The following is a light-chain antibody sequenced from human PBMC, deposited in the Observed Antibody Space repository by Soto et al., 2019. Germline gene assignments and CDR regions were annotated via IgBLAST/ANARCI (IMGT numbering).Light chain of an antibody. V-gene: IGLV2-11*01. CDR3: CSYAGSYTPPYV. CDR2: DVS. J-gene: IGLJ1*01. CDR1: SSDVGGYNY. Sequence: QSALTQPRSVSGSPGQSVTISCTGTSSDVGGYNYVSWYQQRPGKAPKLMIYDVSKRPSGVPDRFSGSKSGNTASLTISGLQAEDEADYYCCSYAGSYTPPYVFGTGTKVTVL.